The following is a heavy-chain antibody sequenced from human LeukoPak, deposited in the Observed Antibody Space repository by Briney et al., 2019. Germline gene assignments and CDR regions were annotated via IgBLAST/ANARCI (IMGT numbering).Heavy chain of an antibody. CDR3: ATDSDCSGGSGYSVDWFDP. CDR2: FDPEDGET. J-gene: IGHJ5*02. V-gene: IGHV1-24*01. D-gene: IGHD2-15*01. Sequence: ASVKVSCKVSGYTLTELSMHWVRQAPGKGLEWMGGFDPEDGETIYAQKFQGRVTMTEDTSTDTAYMGLSSLRSEDTAVYYCATDSDCSGGSGYSVDWFDPWGQGTLVTVSS. CDR1: GYTLTELS.